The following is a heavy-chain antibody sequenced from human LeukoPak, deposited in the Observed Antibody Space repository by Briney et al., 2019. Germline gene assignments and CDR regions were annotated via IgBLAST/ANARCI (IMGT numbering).Heavy chain of an antibody. J-gene: IGHJ3*02. Sequence: GGSLRLSCAASGFTFSSYAMSWVRQAPGKGLEWVSAISGSGGSTYHADSVKGRFTISRDNSKNTLYLQMNSLRAEDTAVYYCAKDFSDCGGAWGPGCAFDIWGQGTMVTVSS. CDR3: AKDFSDCGGAWGPGCAFDI. D-gene: IGHD2-21*02. V-gene: IGHV3-23*01. CDR2: ISGSGGST. CDR1: GFTFSSYA.